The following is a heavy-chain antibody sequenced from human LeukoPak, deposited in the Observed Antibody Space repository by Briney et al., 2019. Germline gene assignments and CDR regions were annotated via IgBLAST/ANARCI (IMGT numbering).Heavy chain of an antibody. V-gene: IGHV4-59*12. D-gene: IGHD3-10*01. CDR2: IYYSGST. CDR3: ARRGSGSYYNAFDY. J-gene: IGHJ4*02. CDR1: GGSISSYY. Sequence: PSETLSLTCTVSGGSISSYYWSWIRQPPGKGLEWIGYIYYSGSTNYNPSLKSRVTMSVDTSKNQFSLKLSSVTALDTAVYYCARRGSGSYYNAFDYWGQGTLVTVSS.